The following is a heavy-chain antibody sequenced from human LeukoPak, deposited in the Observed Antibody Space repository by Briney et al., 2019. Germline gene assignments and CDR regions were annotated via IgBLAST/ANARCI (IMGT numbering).Heavy chain of an antibody. D-gene: IGHD2-15*01. Sequence: SETLSLTCTVPGGSISSYYWSWIRQPPGKGLEWIGYIYYSGSTNYNPSLKSRVTISVDTSKNQFSLKLSSVTAADTAVYYCARAATRYCSGGSCYRYRTYWYFDLWGRGTLVTVSS. CDR3: ARAATRYCSGGSCYRYRTYWYFDL. V-gene: IGHV4-59*01. CDR2: IYYSGST. CDR1: GGSISSYY. J-gene: IGHJ2*01.